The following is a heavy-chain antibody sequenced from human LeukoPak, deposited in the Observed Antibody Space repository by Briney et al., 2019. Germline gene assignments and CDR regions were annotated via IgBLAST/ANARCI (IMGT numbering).Heavy chain of an antibody. CDR1: GFTFSSYA. V-gene: IGHV3-23*01. Sequence: GGSLRLSCAASGFTFSSYAMSWVRQAPGKGLEWVSAISGSGGSTYYADSVKGRFTISRDNSKNTLYLQINSLRAEDTAVYYCAKDETWIQLWTNPFDYWGQGTLVTVSS. D-gene: IGHD5-18*01. J-gene: IGHJ4*02. CDR2: ISGSGGST. CDR3: AKDETWIQLWTNPFDY.